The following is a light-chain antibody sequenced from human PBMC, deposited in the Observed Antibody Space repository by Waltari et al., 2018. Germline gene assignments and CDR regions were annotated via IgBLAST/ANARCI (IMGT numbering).Light chain of an antibody. CDR2: DVS. J-gene: IGLJ2*01. V-gene: IGLV2-14*03. CDR3: SSYTSSSIVV. CDR1: SSDVGGYNY. Sequence: QSALTQPASVSGSPGQSITISCTGTSSDVGGYNYVSWYQQHPGKAPKLMFYDVSNRPSGVSTRFSGSKSGNTASLTISGLQAEDEADYYCSSYTSSSIVVFGGGTKLTVL.